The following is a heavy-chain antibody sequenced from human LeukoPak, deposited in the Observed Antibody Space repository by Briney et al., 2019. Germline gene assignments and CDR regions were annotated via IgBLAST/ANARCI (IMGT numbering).Heavy chain of an antibody. J-gene: IGHJ4*02. CDR1: GGTFSSYA. Sequence: GSSVKVSCKASGGTFSSYAISWVRQAPGQGLEWMGGIIPIFGTANYAQKFQGRVTITADESTSTAYMELSSLRSEDTAVYFCARGLSSTRRESDYWGQGTLVTVSS. D-gene: IGHD2-2*01. CDR2: IIPIFGTA. V-gene: IGHV1-69*01. CDR3: ARGLSSTRRESDY.